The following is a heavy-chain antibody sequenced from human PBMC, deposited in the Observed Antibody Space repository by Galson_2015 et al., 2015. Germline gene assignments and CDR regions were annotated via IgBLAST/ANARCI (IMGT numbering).Heavy chain of an antibody. CDR1: GFTFSSYG. CDR2: IWYDGSNK. J-gene: IGHJ4*02. V-gene: IGHV3-33*01. CDR3: ARGHPGGIVVVTGFDY. D-gene: IGHD2-21*02. Sequence: SLRLSCAASGFTFSSYGMHWVRQAPGKGLEWVAVIWYDGSNKYYADSVKGRFTISRDNSKNTLYLQMNSLRAEDTAVYYCARGHPGGIVVVTGFDYWGQGTLVTVSS.